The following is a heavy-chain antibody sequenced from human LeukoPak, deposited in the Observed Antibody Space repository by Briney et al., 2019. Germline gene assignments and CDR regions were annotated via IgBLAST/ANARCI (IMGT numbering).Heavy chain of an antibody. Sequence: GGSLRLSCAASGFTFDDYAMHWVRQAPGKGLEWVSLISWDGGSTYYADSVKGRFTISRDNSKNSLYLQMNSLRTEDTALYYCAKSMVSGSSHWYFDLWGRGTLVTVSS. CDR2: ISWDGGST. V-gene: IGHV3-43*01. CDR3: AKSMVSGSSHWYFDL. CDR1: GFTFDDYA. J-gene: IGHJ2*01. D-gene: IGHD3-10*01.